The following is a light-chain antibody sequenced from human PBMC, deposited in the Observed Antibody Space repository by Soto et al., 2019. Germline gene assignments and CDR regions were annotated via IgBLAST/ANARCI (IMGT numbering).Light chain of an antibody. CDR1: ENVRTF. CDR2: GAS. V-gene: IGKV3-11*01. CDR3: QQRSNWPPEIT. J-gene: IGKJ5*01. Sequence: EVVLTQSPATLSLSPGERATLSCRAIENVRTFVDWYQQKPGQAPRLLIHGASNRATGIPARFSGSGSGTDFTLTISNLEPEDFAVYYCQQRSNWPPEITFGQGTRLEIK.